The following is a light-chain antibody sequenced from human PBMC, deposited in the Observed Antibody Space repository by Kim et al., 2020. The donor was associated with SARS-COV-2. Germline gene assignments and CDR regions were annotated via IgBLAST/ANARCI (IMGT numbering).Light chain of an antibody. Sequence: DIVMTQSPDSLAVSLGERATINCKSSQSVLYSSNNKNYLAWYQQKPGQPPKLLIYWASTRESGVPDRFSGSGSGTEFTLTISSLQAEDVAVYYCQQYYSTPFFGGGTKVDIK. V-gene: IGKV4-1*01. CDR1: QSVLYSSNNKNY. CDR2: WAS. CDR3: QQYYSTPF. J-gene: IGKJ4*01.